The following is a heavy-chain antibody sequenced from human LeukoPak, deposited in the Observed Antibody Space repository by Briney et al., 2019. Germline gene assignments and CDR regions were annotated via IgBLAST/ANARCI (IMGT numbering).Heavy chain of an antibody. CDR3: AKDRSRFLEWSDY. D-gene: IGHD3-3*01. J-gene: IGHJ4*02. Sequence: LSLTCAVYGGSFSGYYWSWIRQPPGKGLEWVSAISGSGGSTYYADSVKGRFTISRDNSKNTLYLQMNSLRAEDTAVYYCAKDRSRFLEWSDYWGQGTLVTVSS. CDR1: GGSFSGYY. CDR2: ISGSGGST. V-gene: IGHV3-23*01.